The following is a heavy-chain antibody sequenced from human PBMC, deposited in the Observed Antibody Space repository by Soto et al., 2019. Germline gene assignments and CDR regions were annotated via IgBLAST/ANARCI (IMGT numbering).Heavy chain of an antibody. CDR1: GFTFSSYG. J-gene: IGHJ4*02. V-gene: IGHV3-30*18. CDR2: ISYDGSNK. CDR3: AKGRGNDYGDYFDY. D-gene: IGHD4-17*01. Sequence: LRLSCAASGFTFSSYGMHWVRQAPGKGLEWVAVISYDGSNKYYADSVKGRFTISRDNSKNTLYLQMNSLRAEDTAVYYCAKGRGNDYGDYFDYWGQGTLVTVSS.